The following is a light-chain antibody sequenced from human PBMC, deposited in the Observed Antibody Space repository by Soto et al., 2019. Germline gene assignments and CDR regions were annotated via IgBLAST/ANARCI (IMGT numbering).Light chain of an antibody. V-gene: IGKV1-9*01. CDR2: GAS. CDR1: QDISRY. J-gene: IGKJ4*01. CDR3: QQYNSYSST. Sequence: QLTQSPSSLSASVGDRVTITCRASQDISRYLAWYQQKAGKAPKLLIYGASTLQSGVPSRFSGSGSGTEFTLTISSLQPDDFATYYCQQYNSYSSTFGGGTKVEIK.